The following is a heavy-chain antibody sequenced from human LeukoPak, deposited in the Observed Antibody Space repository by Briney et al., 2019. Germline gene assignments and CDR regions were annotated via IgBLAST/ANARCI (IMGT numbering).Heavy chain of an antibody. V-gene: IGHV1-2*02. Sequence: ASVKVSCKASGYIFTGYYMHWVRQAPGQGLEWMGWINPNSGDTNYAQKFQGRVTMTSGTSISTAYMELSRLRSDDTAVYYCARSPNHYYGSGSYSRFDPWGQGTLVTVSS. CDR1: GYIFTGYY. CDR3: ARSPNHYYGSGSYSRFDP. D-gene: IGHD3-10*01. CDR2: INPNSGDT. J-gene: IGHJ5*02.